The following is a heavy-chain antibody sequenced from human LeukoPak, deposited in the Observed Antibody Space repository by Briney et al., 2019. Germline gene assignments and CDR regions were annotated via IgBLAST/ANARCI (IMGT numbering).Heavy chain of an antibody. V-gene: IGHV4-39*01. CDR3: ARYESSAYGIDV. D-gene: IGHD3-22*01. J-gene: IGHJ2*01. CDR2: IYYSGST. CDR1: GGSISSSSSY. Sequence: SETLSLTCTVSGGSISSSSSYWGWIRQPPGMRLEWIGSIYYSGSTYYNPSLKSRVTISVDTSKNQFSLKVSSVAAADTAVYYCARYESSAYGIDVWGRGTLVTVSS.